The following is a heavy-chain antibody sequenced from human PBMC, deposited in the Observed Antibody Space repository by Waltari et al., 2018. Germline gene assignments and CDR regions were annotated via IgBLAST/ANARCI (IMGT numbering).Heavy chain of an antibody. D-gene: IGHD7-27*01. J-gene: IGHJ4*02. CDR1: GFTFSSYS. V-gene: IGHV3-21*01. CDR2: ISSTGSYT. CDR3: ARGGWGFYLDD. Sequence: EVQLVESGGGLVKPGGSLRLSCAASGFTFSSYSMTWVRQAPVKGMEWVSSISSTGSYTHYADSVKGRFTISRDNAKNSLYLQMNSLRAEDTAVYYCARGGWGFYLDDWGQGTLVTFSS.